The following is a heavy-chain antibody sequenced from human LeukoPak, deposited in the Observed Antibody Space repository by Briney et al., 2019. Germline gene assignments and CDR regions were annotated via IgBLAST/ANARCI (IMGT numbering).Heavy chain of an antibody. D-gene: IGHD1-26*01. V-gene: IGHV4-61*02. CDR1: GGSISSGSYY. J-gene: IGHJ5*02. CDR3: ARVNKGATKGPYNWFDP. CDR2: IYTSGST. Sequence: SQTLSLTCTVSGGSISSGSYYWSWSRQPAGKGLEWIGRIYTSGSTNYNPSLKSRVTISVDTSKNQFSLKLSSVTAADTAVYYCARVNKGATKGPYNWFDPWGQGTLVTVSS.